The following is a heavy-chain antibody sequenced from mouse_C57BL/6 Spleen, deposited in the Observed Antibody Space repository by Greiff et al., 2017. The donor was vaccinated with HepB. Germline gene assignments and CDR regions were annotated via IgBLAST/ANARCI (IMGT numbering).Heavy chain of an antibody. D-gene: IGHD4-1*01. CDR1: GFTFSSYA. J-gene: IGHJ2*01. CDR3: TRVPQLTGTGGRYYFDY. Sequence: EVKLMESGEGLVKPGGSLKLSCAASGFTFSSYAMSWVRQTPEKRLEWVAYISSGGDYIYYADTVKGRFTISRDNARNTLYLQMSSLKSEDTAMYYCTRVPQLTGTGGRYYFDYWGQGTTLTVSS. V-gene: IGHV5-9-1*02. CDR2: ISSGGDYI.